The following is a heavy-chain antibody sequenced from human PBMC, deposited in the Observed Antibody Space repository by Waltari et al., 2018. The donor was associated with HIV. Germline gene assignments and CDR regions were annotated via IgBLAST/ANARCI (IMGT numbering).Heavy chain of an antibody. V-gene: IGHV1-24*01. CDR3: VALYDASPLYSDF. CDR1: GYPLSDFS. CDR2: FDTKNGKP. J-gene: IGHJ4*02. D-gene: IGHD3-16*01. Sequence: QVQVLQSTSEVKRPGASVTVSCTFSGYPLSDFSMQWVRQGRAQRLEWMGGFDTKNGKPVFSQRFWGRVSLAEDTIKDTAHLELNRLTSDDTAVYYCVALYDASPLYSDFWGQGTLVTVST.